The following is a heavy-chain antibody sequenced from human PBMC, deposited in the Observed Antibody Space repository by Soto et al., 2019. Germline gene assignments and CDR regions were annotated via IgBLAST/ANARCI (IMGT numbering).Heavy chain of an antibody. CDR2: IHWGGNT. Sequence: DVQLVESGGGLVQPGGSLRLSCAASGLTVNSNHMSWVRQAPGKGLEWVSVIHWGGNTHYADPVKGRFTISRDNSKNTLYLQMNSLRAEDTALYYCAIYGGSGQGYWGQGTLVTVSS. CDR1: GLTVNSNH. V-gene: IGHV3-66*01. CDR3: AIYGGSGQGY. D-gene: IGHD2-15*01. J-gene: IGHJ4*02.